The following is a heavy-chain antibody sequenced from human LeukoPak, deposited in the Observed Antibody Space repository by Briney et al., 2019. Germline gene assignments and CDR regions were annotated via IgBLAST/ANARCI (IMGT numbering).Heavy chain of an antibody. CDR3: AKDLIRGSTSWGAFDI. D-gene: IGHD2-2*01. V-gene: IGHV3-23*01. CDR1: GFTFSSYS. Sequence: PGGSLRLSCAASGFTFSSYSMNWVRQAPGKGLEWVSAISGSGGSTYYADSVKGRFTISRDNSKNTLYLQMNSLRAEDTAVYYCAKDLIRGSTSWGAFDIWGQGTMVTVSS. J-gene: IGHJ3*02. CDR2: ISGSGGST.